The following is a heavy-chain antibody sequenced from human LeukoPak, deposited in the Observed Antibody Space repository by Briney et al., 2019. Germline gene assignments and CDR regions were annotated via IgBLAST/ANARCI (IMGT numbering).Heavy chain of an antibody. D-gene: IGHD3-3*01. CDR2: ISGSGGST. J-gene: IGHJ3*02. Sequence: GGSLRLSCAASGFTFSSYAMSWVRQAPGKGLEWVSAISGSGGSTYYADSVKGRFTISRDNSKNTLYLQMNSLRAEDTAVYYCAKDVGYYDFWSGDAFDIWGQGTMVTVSS. CDR3: AKDVGYYDFWSGDAFDI. CDR1: GFTFSSYA. V-gene: IGHV3-23*01.